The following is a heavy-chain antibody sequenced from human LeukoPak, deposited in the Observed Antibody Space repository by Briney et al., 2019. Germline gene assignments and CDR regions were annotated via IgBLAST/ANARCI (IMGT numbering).Heavy chain of an antibody. CDR3: AKDAQRGFDYSNSLEH. Sequence: GGSRRLSCATSGFTFSRYGMHWVRQAPGKGLEWVAVIWNDGSNKYYGDSVKGRFTISRDNSKNTLYLQMNSLTVEDTAVYYCAKDAQRGFDYSNSLEHWGQGTLVTVSS. CDR1: GFTFSRYG. J-gene: IGHJ5*02. CDR2: IWNDGSNK. V-gene: IGHV3-33*06. D-gene: IGHD4-11*01.